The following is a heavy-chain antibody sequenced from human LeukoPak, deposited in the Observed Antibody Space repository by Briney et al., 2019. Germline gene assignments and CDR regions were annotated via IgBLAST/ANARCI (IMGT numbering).Heavy chain of an antibody. CDR1: GFTFDDYA. CDR2: ISWNSGSI. J-gene: IGHJ4*02. Sequence: GRSLRLSCAASGFTFDDYAMHWVRQAPGKGMEWVSGISWNSGSIGYADSVKGRFTISRDNAKNSLYLQMNSLRAEDMALYYCAKADSSSWYSRYYFDYWGQGTLVTVPS. CDR3: AKADSSSWYSRYYFDY. D-gene: IGHD6-13*01. V-gene: IGHV3-9*03.